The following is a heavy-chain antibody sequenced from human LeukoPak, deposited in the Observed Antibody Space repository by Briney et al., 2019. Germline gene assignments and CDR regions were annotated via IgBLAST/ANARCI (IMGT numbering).Heavy chain of an antibody. V-gene: IGHV3-23*01. J-gene: IGHJ4*02. CDR2: ISGSGGST. CDR3: ARRYGDYVGSFEY. Sequence: GGSLRLSCAASGFTFSSYAMSWVRQAPGKGLEWVSAISGSGGSTYYADSEKGRFTISRDNSKNSLYLQMNSLRAEDTAVYYCARRYGDYVGSFEYWGQGTQVTVSS. D-gene: IGHD4-17*01. CDR1: GFTFSSYA.